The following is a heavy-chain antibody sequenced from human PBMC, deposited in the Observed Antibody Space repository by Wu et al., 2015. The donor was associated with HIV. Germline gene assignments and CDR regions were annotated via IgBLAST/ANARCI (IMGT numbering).Heavy chain of an antibody. Sequence: QVQLQHGAAGLLKPSETLSLTCAVYGGSFSGYYWSWIRQPPGKGLEWIGEINHSGSTNYNPSLKGRITISVNTSKNQFSLKLSSVTAADTAVYYCASALWELPPGYWGQGTLVTVSS. CDR3: ASALWELPPGY. CDR2: INHSGST. J-gene: IGHJ4*01. D-gene: IGHD1-26*01. CDR1: GGSFSGYY. V-gene: IGHV4-34*01.